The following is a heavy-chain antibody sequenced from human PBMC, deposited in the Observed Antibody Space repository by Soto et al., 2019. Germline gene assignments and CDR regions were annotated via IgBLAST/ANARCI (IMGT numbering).Heavy chain of an antibody. CDR3: ARSPYSYGFNL. Sequence: QVQLQESGPGLVKPSQTLSLTCTVSGGAVSSDDHYWNWIRQPPGKGLEWIGYIFYSGSAFYNPYVKSRVTISVATSNNQFSLKMKSVTAADTALYYCARSPYSYGFNLWGQGTLVTVSS. J-gene: IGHJ4*02. CDR2: IFYSGSA. CDR1: GGAVSSDDHY. D-gene: IGHD5-18*01. V-gene: IGHV4-30-4*01.